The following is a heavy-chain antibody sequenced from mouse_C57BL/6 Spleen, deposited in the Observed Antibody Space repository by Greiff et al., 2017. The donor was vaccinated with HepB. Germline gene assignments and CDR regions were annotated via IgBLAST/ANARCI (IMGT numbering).Heavy chain of an antibody. CDR3: AIYYGNDYWYFDV. D-gene: IGHD2-1*01. Sequence: EVKLMESGGGLVKPGGSLKLSCAASGFTFSDYGMHWVRQAPEKGLEWVAYISSGSSTIYYADTVKGRFTISRDNAKNTLFLQMTSLRSEDTAMYYCAIYYGNDYWYFDVWGTGPRSPSPQ. J-gene: IGHJ1*03. V-gene: IGHV5-17*01. CDR1: GFTFSDYG. CDR2: ISSGSSTI.